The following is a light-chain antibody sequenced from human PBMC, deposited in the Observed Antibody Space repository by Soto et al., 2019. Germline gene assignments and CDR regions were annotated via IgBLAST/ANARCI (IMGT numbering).Light chain of an antibody. CDR3: LQYGDSPRT. CDR2: GVS. J-gene: IGKJ1*01. V-gene: IGKV3-20*01. Sequence: EIVLTQSPGTLSLSPGERATLSCRASQSVTSNYFAWYQQKTGQAPRLLIFGVSDRATCIPDRFSASGSGTDFTLTISRLEPEDFAVYYCLQYGDSPRTFGQGTKV. CDR1: QSVTSNY.